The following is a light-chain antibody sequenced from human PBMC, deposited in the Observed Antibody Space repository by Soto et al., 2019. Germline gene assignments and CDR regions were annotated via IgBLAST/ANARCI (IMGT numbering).Light chain of an antibody. CDR3: QQYGRSPLLYT. Sequence: EILLTQSPGTLSLSPGERATLSCRASQSVTNNFLAWYQQKPGQAPRLLIYGASTRAAGVPDRFSGSGSGTDFTLTITRLEPEDFAVYYCQQYGRSPLLYTFGQGTKLGVK. CDR1: QSVTNNF. V-gene: IGKV3-20*01. CDR2: GAS. J-gene: IGKJ2*01.